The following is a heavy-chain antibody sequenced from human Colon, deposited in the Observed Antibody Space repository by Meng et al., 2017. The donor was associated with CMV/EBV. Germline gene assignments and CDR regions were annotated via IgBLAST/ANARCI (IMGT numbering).Heavy chain of an antibody. D-gene: IGHD4-11*01. V-gene: IGHV3-21*01. Sequence: GESLKISCAASGFTFSTYSMNWVRQAPGKGLEWVSSISSSSSYIYYADSVKGRFTISRDNAKNSLYLQMNSLRAEDTAVYYCAREHYSNYDYWGQGTLVTVSS. CDR1: GFTFSTYS. J-gene: IGHJ4*02. CDR2: ISSSSSYI. CDR3: AREHYSNYDY.